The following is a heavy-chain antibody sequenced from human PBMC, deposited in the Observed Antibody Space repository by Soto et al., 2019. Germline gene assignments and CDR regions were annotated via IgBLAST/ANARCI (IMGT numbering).Heavy chain of an antibody. Sequence: PSETLSLTCTVSGGSVSSGSYYWSWIRQPPGKGLEWIGYIYYSGSTNYNPSLKSRVTISVDTSKNQFSLKLSSVTAADTAVYYCARAGTIHRYCSGGSCSDGAFDIWGQGTMVTV. J-gene: IGHJ3*02. V-gene: IGHV4-61*01. CDR2: IYYSGST. CDR3: ARAGTIHRYCSGGSCSDGAFDI. CDR1: GGSVSSGSYY. D-gene: IGHD2-15*01.